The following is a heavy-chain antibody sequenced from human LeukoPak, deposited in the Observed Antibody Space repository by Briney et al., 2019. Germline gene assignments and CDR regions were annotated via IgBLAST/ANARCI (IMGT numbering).Heavy chain of an antibody. D-gene: IGHD5-18*01. V-gene: IGHV1-2*02. Sequence: ASVTLSCTASGYTFTGYYMHWVRQAPGQGLEWVGWINPNSGGTNYAQKFQGRVTMTRDTSISTAYMELNRLRSDDTAVYNCARRGSYGRSGFDFWGQGTLVTVSA. CDR3: ARRGSYGRSGFDF. J-gene: IGHJ4*02. CDR1: GYTFTGYY. CDR2: INPNSGGT.